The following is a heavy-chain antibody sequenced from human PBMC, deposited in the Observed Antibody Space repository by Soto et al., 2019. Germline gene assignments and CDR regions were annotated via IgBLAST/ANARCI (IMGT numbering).Heavy chain of an antibody. CDR3: AKVDGPWNQRDDNWFDA. J-gene: IGHJ5*02. V-gene: IGHV3-30*18. D-gene: IGHD1-1*01. Sequence: QVQLVESGGGVVQPGRSLRLSCAASGFTFSIYGMHWVRQAPGKGLEWVAVISYDGSNKLYADSVKGRFNISRDHPKNTLYLQMNSLRVEDTALYYCAKVDGPWNQRDDNWFDAWGQGTLVTVS. CDR1: GFTFSIYG. CDR2: ISYDGSNK.